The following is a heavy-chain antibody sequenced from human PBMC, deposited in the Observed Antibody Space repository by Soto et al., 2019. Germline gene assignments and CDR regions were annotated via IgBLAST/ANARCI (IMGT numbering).Heavy chain of an antibody. D-gene: IGHD4-17*01. CDR2: LYYSGST. J-gene: IGHJ4*02. CDR1: GGSISSGGYY. Sequence: QVQLQESGPGLVKPSQTLSLTCTVSGGSISSGGYYWSWIRQHTGKGLEWIGYLYYSGSTYYNPSLKRRVTISVVTSKNQFYLKLSSVTAADTAVYYCARYDYGDFDFDYWGQGTLVTVSS. V-gene: IGHV4-31*03. CDR3: ARYDYGDFDFDY.